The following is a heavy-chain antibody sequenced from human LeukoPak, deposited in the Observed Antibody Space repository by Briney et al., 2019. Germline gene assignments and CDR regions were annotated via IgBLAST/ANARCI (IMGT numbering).Heavy chain of an antibody. Sequence: GSLRLSCAASGFTFSSYSMNWVRQAPGKGLEWVSSISSSSSSSYIYYADSVKGRFTISRDNAKNSLYLQMNSLRAEDTAVYYCARVSGFGYYDSSGYRFDYWGQGTLVTVSS. V-gene: IGHV3-21*01. CDR2: ISSSSSSSYI. D-gene: IGHD3-22*01. CDR3: ARVSGFGYYDSSGYRFDY. J-gene: IGHJ4*02. CDR1: GFTFSSYS.